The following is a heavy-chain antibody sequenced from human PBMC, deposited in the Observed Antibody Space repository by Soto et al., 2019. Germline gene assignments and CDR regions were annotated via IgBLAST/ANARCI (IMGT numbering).Heavy chain of an antibody. V-gene: IGHV3-64D*06. CDR1: GFTFSSYA. CDR2: ISSNGGST. J-gene: IGHJ6*02. CDR3: TKARLWGGDGYNSYSYSATDV. Sequence: PGGSLRLSCSASGFTFSSYAMHWVRQAPGKGLEYVSAISSNGGSTYYADSVKGRFTISRDNSKNTLYLQMSSLRAEDTALYYCTKARLWGGDGYNSYSYSATDVWCQGTTLTVSS. D-gene: IGHD3-16*01.